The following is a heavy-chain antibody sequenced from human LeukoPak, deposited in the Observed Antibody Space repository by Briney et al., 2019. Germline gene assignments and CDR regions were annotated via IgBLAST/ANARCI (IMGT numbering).Heavy chain of an antibody. D-gene: IGHD6-13*01. CDR2: ISGSGTST. V-gene: IGHV3-23*01. Sequence: GGSLRLSCAASGFTFSNYDMGWVRLAPGEGLEWVSTISGSGTSTYYTDSVKGRFTISRDNPKNAQYLQMNSLRAEDTAVYYCAKAIAATGRWWIFDYWGQGTLVTVSS. J-gene: IGHJ4*02. CDR1: GFTFSNYD. CDR3: AKAIAATGRWWIFDY.